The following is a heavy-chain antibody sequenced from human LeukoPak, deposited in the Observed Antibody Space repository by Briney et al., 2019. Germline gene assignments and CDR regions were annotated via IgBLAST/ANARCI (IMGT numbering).Heavy chain of an antibody. CDR2: ISAYNGNT. CDR3: ARDLASQPAYLSIAACFDC. J-gene: IGHJ4*02. CDR1: GYTFTSYG. V-gene: IGHV1-18*01. D-gene: IGHD6-6*01. Sequence: ASVNVSCTASGYTFTSYGISWVRQAPGQGLEWMGWISAYNGNTNYAQKLQGRVTMTTDTSTSTAYMELRSLRSDDTAVYYCARDLASQPAYLSIAACFDCWGQGTLVTVSS.